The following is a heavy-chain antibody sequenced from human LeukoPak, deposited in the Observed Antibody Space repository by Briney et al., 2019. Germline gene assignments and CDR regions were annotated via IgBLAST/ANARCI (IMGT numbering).Heavy chain of an antibody. D-gene: IGHD6-13*01. CDR3: AKSPQRIAAAGTGDY. J-gene: IGHJ4*02. V-gene: IGHV3-21*04. Sequence: GGSLRLSCAASGFTFSSYSVNWVRQAPGKGLEWVSSISSSSSYLYYADSVKGRFTISRDNSKNTLYLQMNSLRAEDTAVYYCAKSPQRIAAAGTGDYWGQGTLVTVSS. CDR2: ISSSSSYL. CDR1: GFTFSSYS.